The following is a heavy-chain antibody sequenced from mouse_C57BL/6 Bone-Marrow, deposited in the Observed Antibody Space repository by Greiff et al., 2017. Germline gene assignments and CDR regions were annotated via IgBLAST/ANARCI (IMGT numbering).Heavy chain of an antibody. Sequence: VQLKESGAELVKPGASVKLSCTASGFNIKDYYMHWVKQRTEQGLVWIGRIDPEDGETKYAPKFQGKATITADKSSNTAYLQLSSLTSEDAAVYYCARYSDFAWFGYWGRGNLVTVSA. CDR2: IDPEDGET. J-gene: IGHJ3*01. D-gene: IGHD2-12*01. CDR3: ARYSDFAWFGY. CDR1: GFNIKDYY. V-gene: IGHV14-2*01.